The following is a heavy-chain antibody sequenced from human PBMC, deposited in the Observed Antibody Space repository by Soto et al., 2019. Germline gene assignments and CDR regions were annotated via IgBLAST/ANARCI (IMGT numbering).Heavy chain of an antibody. V-gene: IGHV3-23*01. D-gene: IGHD6-13*01. CDR1: GFTFSSYA. CDR2: ISGSGGST. Sequence: GGSLRLSCAASGFTFSSYAMSWVRQAPGKGLEWVSAISGSGGSTYYADSVKGRFTISRDNSKNTLYLQMNSLRAEDTAVYYCAKDAGDSSSWYGAFDIWGQGTMVTVSS. J-gene: IGHJ3*02. CDR3: AKDAGDSSSWYGAFDI.